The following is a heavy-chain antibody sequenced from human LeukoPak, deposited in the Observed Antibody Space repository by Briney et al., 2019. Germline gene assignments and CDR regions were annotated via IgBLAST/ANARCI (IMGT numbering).Heavy chain of an antibody. J-gene: IGHJ4*02. D-gene: IGHD2-15*01. CDR2: ISGSGGST. V-gene: IGHV3-23*01. Sequence: PGGSLRLSCAASGFTFSSYVMSWVRQAPGKGLEWVSAISGSGGSTHYADSVKGRFTISRDNSKNTLYLQMNSLRAEDTAVYYCAKDLAYNLFDIVVVVAAPYYFDYWGQGTLVTVSS. CDR1: GFTFSSYV. CDR3: AKDLAYNLFDIVVVVAAPYYFDY.